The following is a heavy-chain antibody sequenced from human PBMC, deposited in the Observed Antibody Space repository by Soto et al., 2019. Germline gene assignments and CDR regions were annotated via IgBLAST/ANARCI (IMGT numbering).Heavy chain of an antibody. CDR2: ISGSGGST. J-gene: IGHJ4*02. CDR1: GFTFSSYA. CDR3: AKRAIFGVVISAGAEGG. V-gene: IGHV3-23*01. Sequence: EVQLFESGGGLVQPGGSLRLSCAASGFTFSSYAMSWVRQAPGKGLEWVSAISGSGGSTYYADSVKGRFTISRDNSKNTLYLQMNSMRAEDTAVYYCAKRAIFGVVISAGAEGGWGQGTLVTVSS. D-gene: IGHD3-3*02.